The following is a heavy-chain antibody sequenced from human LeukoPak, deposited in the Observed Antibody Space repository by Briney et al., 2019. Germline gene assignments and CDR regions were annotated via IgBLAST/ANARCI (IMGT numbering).Heavy chain of an antibody. Sequence: PGRSLRLSCAASGFTFSSYAMHWVRQAPGKGLEWVAVISYDGSNKYYADSVKGRFTISRDNSKNTLYLQMNSLRAEDTAVYYCARPADEYSSSLPLGYWGQGTLVTVSS. CDR2: ISYDGSNK. V-gene: IGHV3-30-3*01. D-gene: IGHD6-6*01. CDR3: ARPADEYSSSLPLGY. J-gene: IGHJ4*02. CDR1: GFTFSSYA.